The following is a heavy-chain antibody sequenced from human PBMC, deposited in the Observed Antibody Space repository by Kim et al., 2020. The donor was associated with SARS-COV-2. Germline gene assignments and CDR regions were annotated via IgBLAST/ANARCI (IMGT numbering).Heavy chain of an antibody. V-gene: IGHV4-59*08. CDR3: ARQRSSDWPDYCFYGVDV. CDR1: GGSISSFY. Sequence: SETLSLTCTVSGGSISSFYWTWVRQPPGKGLEWIGFIFYRGDTRYSPSLKSRVTISVDTSKNQISLKLSSVTAADTAVYYCARQRSSDWPDYCFYGVDVWGQGTTVTVSS. D-gene: IGHD6-19*01. CDR2: IFYRGDT. J-gene: IGHJ6*02.